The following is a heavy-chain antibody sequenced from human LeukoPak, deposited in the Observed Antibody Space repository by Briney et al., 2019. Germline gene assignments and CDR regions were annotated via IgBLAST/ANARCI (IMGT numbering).Heavy chain of an antibody. Sequence: GGSLRLSCAASGFTFSSYAMSWVRQAPGKGLEWVSAISGSGGSTYYADCVKGRFTISRDNSKNTLYLQMNSLRAEDTAVYYCAKRSPKVKYYYDFFDYWGQGTLVTVSS. CDR2: ISGSGGST. CDR1: GFTFSSYA. V-gene: IGHV3-23*01. D-gene: IGHD3-10*01. J-gene: IGHJ4*02. CDR3: AKRSPKVKYYYDFFDY.